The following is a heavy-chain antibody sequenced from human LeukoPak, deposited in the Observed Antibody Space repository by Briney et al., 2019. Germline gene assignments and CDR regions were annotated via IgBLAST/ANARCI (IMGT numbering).Heavy chain of an antibody. CDR2: ISSGSSTI. Sequence: GGSLRLSCAASGFTFSGYDMNWVRQAPGKGLEWVSYISSGSSTIFYADSVKGRFTISRDNAKNSLYLQMNSLRAGDTAVYYCARDLKYSYQIDYWGQGTLVTVSS. D-gene: IGHD5-18*01. CDR3: ARDLKYSYQIDY. J-gene: IGHJ4*02. V-gene: IGHV3-48*01. CDR1: GFTFSGYD.